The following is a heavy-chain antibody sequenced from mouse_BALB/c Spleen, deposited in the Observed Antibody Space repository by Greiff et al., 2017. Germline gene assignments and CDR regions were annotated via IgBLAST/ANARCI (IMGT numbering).Heavy chain of an antibody. J-gene: IGHJ4*01. V-gene: IGHV2-9*02. Sequence: QVQLKESGPGLVAPSQSLSITCNVAGFSLNSYGVHWVRQPPGKGLEWLGVIWAGGSTNYNAALMSILSICKDNSKRHVFLKMNHLQPDDTAMYYCARDGSRYDDYAMDYWGQGTSVTVSS. CDR2: IWAGGST. CDR1: GFSLNSYG. CDR3: ARDGSRYDDYAMDY. D-gene: IGHD2-14*01.